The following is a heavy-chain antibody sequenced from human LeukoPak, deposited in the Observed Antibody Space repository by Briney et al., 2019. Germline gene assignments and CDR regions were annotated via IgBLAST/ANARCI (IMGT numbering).Heavy chain of an antibody. V-gene: IGHV1-18*01. CDR1: GYTFTSYG. CDR3: ARDGENYSSSWYGWQDFYYYYYMDV. CDR2: ISAYNGNT. J-gene: IGHJ6*03. Sequence: ASVKVSCKASGYTFTSYGISWVRQAPGQGLEWMGWISAYNGNTNYAQKLQGRVTMTTDTSTSTAYMELRSLRSDDTAVYYCARDGENYSSSWYGWQDFYYYYYMDVWGKGTTVTVSS. D-gene: IGHD6-13*01.